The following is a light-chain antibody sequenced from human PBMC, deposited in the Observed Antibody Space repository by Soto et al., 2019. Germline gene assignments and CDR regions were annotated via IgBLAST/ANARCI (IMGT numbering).Light chain of an antibody. J-gene: IGKJ1*01. V-gene: IGKV1-5*01. CDR3: QQYNSYSKWT. CDR2: DAS. CDR1: QSISSW. Sequence: DIQMTQSPSTLSASVGDRVTITCRASQSISSWLAWYQQKPGKAPKLLIYDASSLESGVPSRVSGSGSGTELTLTISSLQPDDFATYYCQQYNSYSKWTFGQGTKVEIK.